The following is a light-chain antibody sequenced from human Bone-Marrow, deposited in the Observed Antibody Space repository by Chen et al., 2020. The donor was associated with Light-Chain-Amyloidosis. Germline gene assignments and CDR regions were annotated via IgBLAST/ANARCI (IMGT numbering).Light chain of an antibody. CDR1: SGSIASNY. J-gene: IGLJ2*01. V-gene: IGLV6-57*02. CDR2: EDN. CDR3: QSYDKSKHVV. Sequence: NFMLTQPHSVSASPGKTVTISCTGSSGSIASNYVQWYQQRPGSAPTTVIFEDNQRPSGVPDRFSGSIDSSSNSASLTISGLKTEDEADYYCQSYDKSKHVVFGGGTKLTVL.